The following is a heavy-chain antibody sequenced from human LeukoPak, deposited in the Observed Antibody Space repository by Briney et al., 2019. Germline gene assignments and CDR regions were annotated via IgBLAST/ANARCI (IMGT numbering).Heavy chain of an antibody. CDR2: FYNSGNT. CDR1: GGSISSGGYY. CDR3: ARGATSLSYFDS. V-gene: IGHV4-31*03. J-gene: IGHJ4*02. D-gene: IGHD2/OR15-2a*01. Sequence: SETLSLTCTVSGGSISSGGYYWSWIRQHPGKGLEYIGYFYNSGNTYYNPSLKSRFTISVDTSKNQFSLKLSSVTAADTAVYYCARGATSLSYFDSRGQGTLVTVSS.